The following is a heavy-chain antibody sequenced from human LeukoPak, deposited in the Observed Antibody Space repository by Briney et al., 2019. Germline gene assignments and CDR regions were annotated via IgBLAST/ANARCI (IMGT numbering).Heavy chain of an antibody. Sequence: ASVKVSCKTSGYTFTGYYMHWVRQAHGQGLEWMGWINPNSSVTNYAQRFRGRVTMTRDTSISAAYMELRWLTSDDTAVYYCARERGGNSPFDSWGQGTLVTVSS. CDR1: GYTFTGYY. J-gene: IGHJ4*02. CDR3: ARERGGNSPFDS. CDR2: INPNSSVT. V-gene: IGHV1-2*02. D-gene: IGHD4-23*01.